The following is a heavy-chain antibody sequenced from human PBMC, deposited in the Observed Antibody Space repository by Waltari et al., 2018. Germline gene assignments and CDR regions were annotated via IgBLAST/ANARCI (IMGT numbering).Heavy chain of an antibody. Sequence: EVQLVESGGGLVKPGGSLRLSCAASGFTFSSYSMNWVRQAPGKGLEWVSSISSSSSYIYYADSVKGRFTISRDNAKNSLYLQMNSLRAEDTAVYYCARAGLDRSITIFAAGPDAFDIWGQGTMVTVSS. J-gene: IGHJ3*02. CDR1: GFTFSSYS. D-gene: IGHD3-3*01. CDR2: ISSSSSYI. V-gene: IGHV3-21*01. CDR3: ARAGLDRSITIFAAGPDAFDI.